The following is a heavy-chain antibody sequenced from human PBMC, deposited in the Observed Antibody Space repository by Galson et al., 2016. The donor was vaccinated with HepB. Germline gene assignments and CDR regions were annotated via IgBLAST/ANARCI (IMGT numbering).Heavy chain of an antibody. CDR1: GGTFSSYA. D-gene: IGHD3-22*01. Sequence: SVKVSCKASGGTFSSYAISWVRQAPGRGLEWMGGIIPIFGTANYAQKFQGRVTITADKSTSTAYMELSSLRSEDTAVYYCARVQPMIVVVITGALDIWGQGKRATVS. V-gene: IGHV1-69*06. J-gene: IGHJ3*02. CDR3: ARVQPMIVVVITGALDI. CDR2: IIPIFGTA.